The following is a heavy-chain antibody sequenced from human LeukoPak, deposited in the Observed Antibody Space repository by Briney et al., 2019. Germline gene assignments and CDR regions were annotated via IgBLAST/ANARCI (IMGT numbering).Heavy chain of an antibody. CDR1: GGSFSGYY. V-gene: IGHV4-34*01. CDR3: ARGVGTMVRGVTFDWFDP. Sequence: SETLSLTCAVYGGSFSGYYWSWIRQPPGKGLERIGEINHSGSINYNPSLKSRVTISVDTTKNQFSLKLSSVTAADTAVYYCARGVGTMVRGVTFDWFDPWGQGTLVTVSS. D-gene: IGHD3-10*01. J-gene: IGHJ5*02. CDR2: INHSGSI.